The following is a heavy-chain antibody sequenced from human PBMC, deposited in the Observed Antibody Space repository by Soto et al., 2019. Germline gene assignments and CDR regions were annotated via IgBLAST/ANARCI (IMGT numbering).Heavy chain of an antibody. CDR2: IYYSGST. J-gene: IGHJ6*02. D-gene: IGHD7-27*01. Sequence: PSETLSLTCTVSGGSISSGGYYWSWIRQHPGKGLEWIGYIYYSGSTYYNPSLKSRVTISVDTSKNQFSLKLSSVTAADTAVYYCARDWETRYWGQYYGMDVWGQGNTVTVSS. V-gene: IGHV4-31*03. CDR3: ARDWETRYWGQYYGMDV. CDR1: GGSISSGGYY.